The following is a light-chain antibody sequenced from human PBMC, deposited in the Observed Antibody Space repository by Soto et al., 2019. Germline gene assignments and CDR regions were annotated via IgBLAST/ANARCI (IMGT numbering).Light chain of an antibody. V-gene: IGKV1-5*01. CDR2: NAS. CDR3: QNYDQYSRT. CDR1: QPISGW. Sequence: IQMTQSPSTLSASVGDRVTISCRASQPISGWLAWYQQKPGQAPKLLIFNASTLKSGVPSRFSGSGFGTEFTLTISGLQPDDSATYYCQNYDQYSRTFGQGTKVDIK. J-gene: IGKJ1*01.